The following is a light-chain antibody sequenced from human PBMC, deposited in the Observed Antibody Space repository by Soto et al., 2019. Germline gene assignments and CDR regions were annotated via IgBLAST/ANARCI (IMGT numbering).Light chain of an antibody. CDR2: GAS. CDR3: TQYHISPLT. V-gene: IGKV3-20*01. J-gene: IGKJ4*02. CDR1: QSISSSY. Sequence: ASQSISSSYLAWYQQKPGQAPRLLIYGASSRATGIPARFSGSGSGTDFTLNISSLEPEDFAVYYCTQYHISPLTFGGGTKVDIK.